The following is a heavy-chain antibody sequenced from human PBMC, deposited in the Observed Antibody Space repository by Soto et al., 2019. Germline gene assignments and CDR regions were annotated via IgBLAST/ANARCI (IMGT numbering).Heavy chain of an antibody. CDR2: IIDSGAST. V-gene: IGHV3-23*01. J-gene: IGHJ6*02. CDR3: AKGRSYYYYYGVDV. Sequence: GGSLRLSCSASGFTFSNYGMNWVRQAPGKGLEWVSDIIDSGASTYYADSVKGRFTISRDNSKSTLYLQMNSLRAEDTALYYCAKGRSYYYYYGVDVWGQGTTVTVSS. CDR1: GFTFSNYG.